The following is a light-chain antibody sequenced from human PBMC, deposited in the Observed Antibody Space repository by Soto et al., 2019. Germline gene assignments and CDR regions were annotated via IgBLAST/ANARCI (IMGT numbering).Light chain of an antibody. J-gene: IGKJ1*01. Sequence: VMMAQSPLSLPVTLGQPASICCSSSQSLVYSDGDTYLSWFQQRPGQSPRRLLSQVSNRDSGVPDRFSGSGSGTEFTLTISSLQPDDFATYYCQQYNSYSTFGQGTKVDIK. CDR3: QQYNSYST. CDR1: QSLVYSDGDTY. CDR2: QVS. V-gene: IGKV2-30*01.